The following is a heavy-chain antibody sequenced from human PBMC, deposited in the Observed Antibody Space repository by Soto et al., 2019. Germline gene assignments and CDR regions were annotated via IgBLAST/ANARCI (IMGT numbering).Heavy chain of an antibody. D-gene: IGHD6-19*01. CDR1: GGSISSSSYY. J-gene: IGHJ4*02. CDR2: IYYSGST. Sequence: SETLSLTCTVSGGSISSSSYYWGWIRQPPGKGPEWIGSIYYSGSTYYNPSLKSRVTISVDTSKNQFSLKLSSVTAADTAVYYCAREVAVAVDYWGQGTLVTVSS. CDR3: AREVAVAVDY. V-gene: IGHV4-39*02.